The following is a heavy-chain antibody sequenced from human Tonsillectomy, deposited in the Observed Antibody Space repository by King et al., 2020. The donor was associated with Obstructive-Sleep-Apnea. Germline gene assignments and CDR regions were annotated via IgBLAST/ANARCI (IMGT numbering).Heavy chain of an antibody. Sequence: VQLVESGGGLVKPGGSLRLSCAASGFTFSDYYMSWIRQAPGKGLEWVSYISSSSSYTNYADTVKGRFTISRDNAKNSLDLQMNSLRAEDTAVYYCARVRIGGILTGSAFDIWGQGTMVTVSS. D-gene: IGHD3-9*01. J-gene: IGHJ3*02. CDR1: GFTFSDYY. CDR2: ISSSSSYT. CDR3: ARVRIGGILTGSAFDI. V-gene: IGHV3-11*06.